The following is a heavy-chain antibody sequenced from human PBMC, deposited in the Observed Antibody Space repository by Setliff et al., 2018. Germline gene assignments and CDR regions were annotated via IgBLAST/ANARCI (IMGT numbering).Heavy chain of an antibody. Sequence: GESLKISCKGSGYSFTSYWIGWVRQMPGKGLEWMGIIYPGDSHTRYSPSFQGQVTISADKSISTAYLQWSSLKASDTAMYYCARRRYYDSSGYYYFDYWGQGTLVTVSS. J-gene: IGHJ4*02. CDR1: GYSFTSYW. D-gene: IGHD3-22*01. CDR2: IYPGDSHT. CDR3: ARRRYYDSSGYYYFDY. V-gene: IGHV5-51*01.